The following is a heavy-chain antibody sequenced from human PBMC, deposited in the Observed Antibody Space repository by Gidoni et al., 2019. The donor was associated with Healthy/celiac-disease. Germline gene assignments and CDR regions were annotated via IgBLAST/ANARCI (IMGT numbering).Heavy chain of an antibody. J-gene: IGHJ4*02. D-gene: IGHD3-22*01. CDR2: SRSKANGCAT. CDR3: TSRLPATYCYDSSGPEWGYYFDC. V-gene: IGHV3-73*01. Sequence: VQLVESGAGLVQPGGSLKLSCAAAGFTFSDSAMHWVRQASGNGLGWVGRSRSKANGCATAYAASVKGRFTISRDDSKNTAYLQMSRLKTEDTAVYYCTSRLPATYCYDSSGPEWGYYFDCWGQGTLVTVSS. CDR1: GFTFSDSA.